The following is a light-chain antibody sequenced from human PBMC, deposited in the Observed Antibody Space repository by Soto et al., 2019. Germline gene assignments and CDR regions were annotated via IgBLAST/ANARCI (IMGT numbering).Light chain of an antibody. V-gene: IGKV1-12*01. J-gene: IGKJ1*01. Sequence: DIQMTQSPSSVSASVGDRVTITCRASQDISIWLAWYQQKPGKAPKVLIFGASRLRGGVPSRFSGRGSGTHFTLTINSLQPEDSATYYCQQANSFAWTFGQGTKVEIK. CDR2: GAS. CDR3: QQANSFAWT. CDR1: QDISIW.